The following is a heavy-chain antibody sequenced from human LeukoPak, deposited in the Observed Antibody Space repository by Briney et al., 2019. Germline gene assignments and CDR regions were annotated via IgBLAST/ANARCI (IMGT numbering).Heavy chain of an antibody. J-gene: IGHJ4*02. Sequence: GGSLRLSCAASGFAFSSYWMHWVRQAPGKGLVWVSRISPDGSTTGHADSVKGRFTTSRDNAKNTLFLQMNSLRAEDTAVYYCTRDFDFSSAIWGQGTLVTVSS. CDR1: GFAFSSYW. D-gene: IGHD3-3*01. CDR3: TRDFDFSSAI. V-gene: IGHV3-74*01. CDR2: ISPDGSTT.